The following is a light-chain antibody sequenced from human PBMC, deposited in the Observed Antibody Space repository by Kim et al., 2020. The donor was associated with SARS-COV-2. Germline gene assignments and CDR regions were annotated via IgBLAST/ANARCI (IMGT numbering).Light chain of an antibody. Sequence: GQPVTLSCPATSGDVGSYNLVSWYQQHPGKAPKLMICDVSQRPSGVSNRFSGSKSGNTASLTFSGLQAEDEAYYYCCSYAGGGTYVFGTGTKVTVL. J-gene: IGLJ1*01. CDR3: CSYAGGGTYV. V-gene: IGLV2-23*02. CDR2: DVS. CDR1: SGDVGSYNL.